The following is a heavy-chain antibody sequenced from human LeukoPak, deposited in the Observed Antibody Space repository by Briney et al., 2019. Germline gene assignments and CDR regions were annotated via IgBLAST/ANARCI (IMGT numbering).Heavy chain of an antibody. J-gene: IGHJ4*02. CDR1: GGTFSSHA. CDR3: ARSRLNVVGDIIYYFDY. D-gene: IGHD1-26*01. CDR2: IIPIFGTA. Sequence: GASVEVSCKASGGTFSSHAISWVRQAPGQGLEWMGGIIPIFGTANYAQKFQGRVTITTDESTSTAYMELSSLRSEDTAVYYCARSRLNVVGDIIYYFDYWGQGTLVTVSS. V-gene: IGHV1-69*05.